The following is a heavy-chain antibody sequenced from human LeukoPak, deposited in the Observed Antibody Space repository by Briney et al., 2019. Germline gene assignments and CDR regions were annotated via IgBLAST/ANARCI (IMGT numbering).Heavy chain of an antibody. CDR3: ARDKGYSSGYGGAEDAFDI. CDR1: GYTFTSYG. V-gene: IGHV1-18*01. CDR2: ISAYNGNT. D-gene: IGHD6-19*01. Sequence: ASVKVSCKASGYTFTSYGISWVRQAPGQGLEWMGWISAYNGNTNYAQKLQGRVTMTTDTSTSTAYMELRSLRSDDTAVYYCARDKGYSSGYGGAEDAFDIWGQGTMVTVSS. J-gene: IGHJ3*02.